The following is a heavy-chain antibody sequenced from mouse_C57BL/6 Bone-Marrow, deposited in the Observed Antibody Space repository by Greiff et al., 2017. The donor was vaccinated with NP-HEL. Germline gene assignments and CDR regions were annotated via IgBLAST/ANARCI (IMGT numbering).Heavy chain of an antibody. CDR2: INPYNGGT. Sequence: EVQLQQSGPVLVKPGASVKMSCKASGYTFTDYYMNWVKQSHGKSLEWIGVINPYNGGTSYNQKFKGKATLTVDKSSSTAYMELNSLTSEDSAVYYCARGGNSTFAYWGQGTLVTVSA. V-gene: IGHV1-19*01. CDR1: GYTFTDYY. D-gene: IGHD2-5*01. CDR3: ARGGNSTFAY. J-gene: IGHJ3*01.